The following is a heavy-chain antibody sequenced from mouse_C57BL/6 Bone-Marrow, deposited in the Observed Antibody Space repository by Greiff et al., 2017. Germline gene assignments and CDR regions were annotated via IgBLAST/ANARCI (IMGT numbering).Heavy chain of an antibody. CDR1: GFNIKDDY. Sequence: EVQLQQSGAELVRPGASVKLSCTASGFNIKDDYMHWVKQRPEQGLEWIGWIDPENGDTEYASKFQGKATITADTSSNTAYLQLSRLTSEDTAVYYCTLDYYGSSWGFAYWGQGTLVTVSA. J-gene: IGHJ3*01. D-gene: IGHD1-1*01. CDR3: TLDYYGSSWGFAY. CDR2: IDPENGDT. V-gene: IGHV14-4*01.